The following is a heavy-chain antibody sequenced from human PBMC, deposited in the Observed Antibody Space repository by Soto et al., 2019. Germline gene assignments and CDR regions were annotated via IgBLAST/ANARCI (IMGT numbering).Heavy chain of an antibody. CDR2: IIWNTGRV. CDR3: TEDLTPGGADV. D-gene: IGHD3-10*01. Sequence: EVQLVESGGDLVQPGRSLRLSCAVSGLSFHAAGMHWVRQAPGKGLEWVSGIIWNTGRVGYADSVKGRFTISRDKTKNSLYLQMNSLRVEDTALYFCTEDLTPGGADVWGQGTTVTVSS. J-gene: IGHJ6*02. CDR1: GLSFHAAG. V-gene: IGHV3-9*01.